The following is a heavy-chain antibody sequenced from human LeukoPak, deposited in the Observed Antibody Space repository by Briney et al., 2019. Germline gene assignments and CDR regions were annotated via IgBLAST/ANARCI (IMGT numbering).Heavy chain of an antibody. D-gene: IGHD3-3*01. CDR3: AKTWLEYYDFWSGYYTT. J-gene: IGHJ5*02. CDR1: GFTFSSYG. CDR2: IRYDGSNK. Sequence: GGSLRLSCAASGFTFSSYGMHWVRQPPGKGLEWVAFIRYDGSNKYYADSVKGRFTISRDNSKNTLYLQMNSLRAEDTAVYYCAKTWLEYYDFWSGYYTTWGQGTLVTVSS. V-gene: IGHV3-30*02.